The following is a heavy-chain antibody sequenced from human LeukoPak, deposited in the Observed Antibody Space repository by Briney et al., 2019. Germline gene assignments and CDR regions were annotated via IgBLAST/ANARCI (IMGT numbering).Heavy chain of an antibody. CDR2: IYPGDSET. J-gene: IGHJ4*02. V-gene: IGHV5-51*01. D-gene: IGHD2-2*01. Sequence: GESLKISCKGSGYTFTNYWIGWVRQMPGKGLEWMGLIYPGDSETRYSPSFQGHVTFSADKSINPAYLQWSSLKASDTAIYYCARPYCDTTTCYSYFDFWGQGTLVSVSS. CDR3: ARPYCDTTTCYSYFDF. CDR1: GYTFTNYW.